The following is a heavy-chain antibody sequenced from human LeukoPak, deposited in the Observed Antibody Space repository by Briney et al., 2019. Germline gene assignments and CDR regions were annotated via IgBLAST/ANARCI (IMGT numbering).Heavy chain of an antibody. D-gene: IGHD1-26*01. J-gene: IGHJ4*02. V-gene: IGHV4-59*08. CDR3: ARHRGVGNYFDY. CDR2: IYYSGST. Sequence: SETLSLTCSVSGGSISSYYRSWIRQPPGKQLEWIGYIYYSGSTNYNPSLKSRVTMSVDTSKNQFSLKLSSVTAADTAVYYCARHRGVGNYFDYWGQGTLVTVSS. CDR1: GGSISSYY.